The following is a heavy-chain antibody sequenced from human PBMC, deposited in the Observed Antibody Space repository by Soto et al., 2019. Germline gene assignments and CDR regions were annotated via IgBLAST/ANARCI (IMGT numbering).Heavy chain of an antibody. CDR1: GFTLNDYG. CDR3: ARPQAYGSSMYYGLDV. V-gene: IGHV3-20*04. J-gene: IGHJ6*02. CDR2: ISWNGLSI. Sequence: EVQLVESGGSVVPPGGSLRLSCAVSGFTLNDYGMSWVRQAPGKGLEWVSGISWNGLSIGYVESVKGRFTISRDDAKKSLYLQMNSLRAEDTALYYCARPQAYGSSMYYGLDVWGQGTTVTVSS. D-gene: IGHD3-10*01.